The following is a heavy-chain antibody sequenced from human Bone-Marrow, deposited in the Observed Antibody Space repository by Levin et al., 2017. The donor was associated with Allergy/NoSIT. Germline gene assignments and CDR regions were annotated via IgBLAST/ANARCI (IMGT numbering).Heavy chain of an antibody. CDR1: GFNFADYA. CDR3: SRPIAVAGMHFDP. V-gene: IGHV3-49*03. D-gene: IGHD6-19*01. CDR2: IRSEAHGGTS. J-gene: IGHJ5*02. Sequence: GGSLRLSCSASGFNFADYATSWFRQAPGKGLEWVGFIRSEAHGGTSEYAASVRGRFTFSRDESKSIAYLQMNSLKAEDTAVYYCSRPIAVAGMHFDPWGQGTLVTVSS.